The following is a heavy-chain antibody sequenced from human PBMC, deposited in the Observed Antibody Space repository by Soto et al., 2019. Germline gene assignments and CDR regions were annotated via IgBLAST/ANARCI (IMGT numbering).Heavy chain of an antibody. D-gene: IGHD6-25*01. V-gene: IGHV4-39*01. CDR3: ARHVGLSSGRRWFDP. CDR1: AGHITSDTNY. Sequence: QLQMQESGPGLVKPSETLSLTCTVSAGHITSDTNYWGWIRQPPGKGLEWIGSVNYSGGTSYNPSLKSRVTISIDTSKNQFSLKLSSVTAADTALYYCARHVGLSSGRRWFDPWGQGTLVTVSS. J-gene: IGHJ5*02. CDR2: VNYSGGT.